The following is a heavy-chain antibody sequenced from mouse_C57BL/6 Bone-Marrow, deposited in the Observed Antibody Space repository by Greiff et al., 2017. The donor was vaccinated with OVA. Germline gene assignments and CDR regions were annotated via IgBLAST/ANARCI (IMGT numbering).Heavy chain of an antibody. CDR3: ARGGYGYDGAWRFAY. CDR2: VYPYNGGT. V-gene: IGHV1-36*01. CDR1: GFTFTDYY. J-gene: IGHJ3*01. Sequence: LVEPGPSVKISCKASGFTFTDYYMHWVKQSHGKSLEWIGLVYPYNGGTSYNQKFKGKATLTVDTSSSTAYMELNSLTSEDSAVYYCARGGYGYDGAWRFAYWGQGTLVTVSA. D-gene: IGHD2-2*01.